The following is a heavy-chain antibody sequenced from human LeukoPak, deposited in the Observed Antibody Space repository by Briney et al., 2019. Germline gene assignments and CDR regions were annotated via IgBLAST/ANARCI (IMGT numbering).Heavy chain of an antibody. D-gene: IGHD3-22*01. CDR3: AKQGVSSGYYSPLYYYYGMDV. V-gene: IGHV3-23*01. CDR2: ISGSGTNT. J-gene: IGHJ6*02. Sequence: GGSLRLSCAASGFTFSSYAMSWVRQAPGKGLEWVSAISGSGTNTYYADSVKGRFSISRDNSKNTLYLQMNSLRAEDTAVYYCAKQGVSSGYYSPLYYYYGMDVWGQGTTVTVSS. CDR1: GFTFSSYA.